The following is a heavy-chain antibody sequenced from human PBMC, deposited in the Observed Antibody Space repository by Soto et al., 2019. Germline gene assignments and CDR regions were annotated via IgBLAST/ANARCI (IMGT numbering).Heavy chain of an antibody. Sequence: SETLSLTCTVSGGSIRSYYWSWIRQPPGKRLEWIGYIYDSGSTNYNPSLKSRVTLSLDTSRNQFSLKLNSVTAADTAVYYCARSPSYYYYYYYMDVWGKGTTVTVSS. V-gene: IGHV4-59*08. CDR3: ARSPSYYYYYYYMDV. CDR2: IYDSGST. J-gene: IGHJ6*03. CDR1: GGSIRSYY.